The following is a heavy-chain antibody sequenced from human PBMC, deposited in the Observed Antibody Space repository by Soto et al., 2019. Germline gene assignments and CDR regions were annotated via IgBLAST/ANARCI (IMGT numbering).Heavy chain of an antibody. CDR2: INHSGST. CDR3: ERGEGGRITIFGVVIRTPDYYYYYGMDV. Sequence: PSETLSLTCAVYGGSFSGYYWSWIRQPPGKGLEWIGEINHSGSTNYNPSLKSRVTISVDTSKNQFSLKLSSVTAADTAVYYCERGEGGRITIFGVVIRTPDYYYYYGMDVWGQGTTVTVS. J-gene: IGHJ6*02. V-gene: IGHV4-34*01. D-gene: IGHD3-3*01. CDR1: GGSFSGYY.